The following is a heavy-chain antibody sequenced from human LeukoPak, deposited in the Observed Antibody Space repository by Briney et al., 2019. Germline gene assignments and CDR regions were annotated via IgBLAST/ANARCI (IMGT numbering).Heavy chain of an antibody. D-gene: IGHD6-13*01. V-gene: IGHV1-8*01. Sequence: GASVKVSCKASGYTFTSYDINWVRQATGQGLEWMGWMNPNSGNTGYAQKFQGRVTMTRNTSISTAYMELSSLRSEDTAVYYCARTLYSSSWSDSLNWFDPWGQGTLVTVSS. CDR1: GYTFTSYD. J-gene: IGHJ5*02. CDR3: ARTLYSSSWSDSLNWFDP. CDR2: MNPNSGNT.